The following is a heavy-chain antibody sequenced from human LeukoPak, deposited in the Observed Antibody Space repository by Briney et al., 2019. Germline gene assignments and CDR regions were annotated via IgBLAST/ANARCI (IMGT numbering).Heavy chain of an antibody. J-gene: IGHJ6*02. CDR2: ISSSSSTI. CDR3: AREWGSGWPHYYYYGMDV. D-gene: IGHD6-19*01. CDR1: GFTFSSYS. V-gene: IGHV3-48*01. Sequence: GGSLRLSCAASGFTFSSYSMNWVRQAPGKGLEWVSYISSSSSTIYYADSVKGRFTISRDNAKNSLYLQMNSLRAEDTAVYYCAREWGSGWPHYYYYGMDVWGQGTTVTVSS.